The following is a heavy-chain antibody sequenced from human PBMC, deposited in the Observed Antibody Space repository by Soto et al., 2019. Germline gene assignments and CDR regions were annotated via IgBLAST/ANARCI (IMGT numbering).Heavy chain of an antibody. J-gene: IGHJ6*02. CDR2: IIPIFGTA. Sequence: VKVSCKASGGTFRSYSISWVRQAPGQGVDWMGGIIPIFGTANYAQKFQGRVTITADESTSTAYMELSSLRSEDTAVYYCARPGHYYGSGSGYYYGMDVWGQGTTVTVSS. CDR1: GGTFRSYS. D-gene: IGHD3-10*01. CDR3: ARPGHYYGSGSGYYYGMDV. V-gene: IGHV1-69*01.